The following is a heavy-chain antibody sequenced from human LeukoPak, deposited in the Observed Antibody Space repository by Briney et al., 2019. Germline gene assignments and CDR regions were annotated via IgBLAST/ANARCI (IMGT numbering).Heavy chain of an antibody. D-gene: IGHD3-10*01. V-gene: IGHV5-51*01. Sequence: GGSLKISCKGSGYSFISYWIGWVRQLAGKGLAWMGIIYPGDSDTRYSPSFQGQVTISADKSISTAYLQWSSLKAADTAMYYCARLYGVTWCMDVWGQGTTVTVSS. J-gene: IGHJ6*02. CDR1: GYSFISYW. CDR3: ARLYGVTWCMDV. CDR2: IYPGDSDT.